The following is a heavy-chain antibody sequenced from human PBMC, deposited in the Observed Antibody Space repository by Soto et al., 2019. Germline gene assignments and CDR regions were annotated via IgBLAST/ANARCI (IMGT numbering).Heavy chain of an antibody. V-gene: IGHV1-69*13. CDR2: IIPIFGTA. CDR3: ARPWGGHNSLNY. Sequence: GSSVKGSCKASGGTFSSYAISWVRQAPGQGLEWMGGIIPIFGTANYAQKFQGRVTLTADESTSTAYMELSRLRSEDTAVYYCARPWGGHNSLNYCGQGHLVTVSS. J-gene: IGHJ4*02. D-gene: IGHD3-10*01. CDR1: GGTFSSYA.